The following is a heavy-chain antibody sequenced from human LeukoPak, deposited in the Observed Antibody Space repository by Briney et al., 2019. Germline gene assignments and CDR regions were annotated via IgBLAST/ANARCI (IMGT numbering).Heavy chain of an antibody. CDR3: AREGEDVEMAN. J-gene: IGHJ4*02. V-gene: IGHV1-69*04. CDR1: GGTFSSYA. D-gene: IGHD5-24*01. CDR2: IIPIFGIA. Sequence: GSSVKVSCKASGGTFSSYAISWVRQAPGQGLEGMGRIIPIFGIANYAQKFQGRVTITADKSTSTAYMELSSLRSEDTAVYYCAREGEDVEMANWGQGTLVTVSS.